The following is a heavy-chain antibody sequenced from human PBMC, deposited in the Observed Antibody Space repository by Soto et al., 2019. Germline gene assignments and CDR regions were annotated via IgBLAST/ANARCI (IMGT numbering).Heavy chain of an antibody. CDR2: IYYSGST. CDR3: ARRPSSGWLDY. V-gene: IGHV4-39*01. Sequence: SETLSLTCTVSGGSISSSSYYWGWIRQPPGKGLEWIGSIYYSGSTYYNPSLKSRVTISVDTSKNQFSLKLSSVTAADTAVYYCARRPSSGWLDYWGQGTLVTVSS. J-gene: IGHJ4*02. CDR1: GGSISSSSYY. D-gene: IGHD6-19*01.